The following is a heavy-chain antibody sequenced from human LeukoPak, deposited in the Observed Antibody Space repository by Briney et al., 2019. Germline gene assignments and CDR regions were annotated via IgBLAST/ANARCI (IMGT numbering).Heavy chain of an antibody. D-gene: IGHD3-10*01. CDR1: GFTFSSYN. CDR2: IRYDGSDK. J-gene: IGHJ4*02. Sequence: GGSLRLSCAASGFTFSSYNMHWVRQAPGKGLEWVAHIRYDGSDKSYADSVEGRFTVSRDNSKNTLYLHMTSLRSEDTAVYYCAQVYGSASGESIRFWGQGTLVTVSS. V-gene: IGHV3-30*02. CDR3: AQVYGSASGESIRF.